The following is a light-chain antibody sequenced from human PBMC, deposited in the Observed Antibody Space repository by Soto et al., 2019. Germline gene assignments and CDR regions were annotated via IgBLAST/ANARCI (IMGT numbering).Light chain of an antibody. CDR1: SSDVGGYNY. V-gene: IGLV2-14*03. Sequence: QSVLTQPASVSGSPGQSITISCTGTSSDVGGYNYVSWYQHHPGQAPTLMIYDVTNRPSGVSNRFSVSQSGNTASLTISGVQFEDEASYYCSSYTTTSTVVFGGGTKLTVL. CDR3: SSYTTTSTVV. CDR2: DVT. J-gene: IGLJ2*01.